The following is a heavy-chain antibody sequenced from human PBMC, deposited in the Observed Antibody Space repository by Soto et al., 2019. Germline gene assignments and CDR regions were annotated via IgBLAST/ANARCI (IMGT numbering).Heavy chain of an antibody. V-gene: IGHV3-33*01. CDR3: ARVVYDYVWGATAHWFDP. CDR1: GFTFSSYG. D-gene: IGHD3-16*01. Sequence: QVQLVESGGGVVQPGRSLRLSCAASGFTFSSYGMHWVRQAPGKGLEWVAVIWYDGSNKYYADSVKGRFTISRDNSKNPLYLQMNSLGAEDTAVYYCARVVYDYVWGATAHWFDPWGQGTLVTVSS. J-gene: IGHJ5*02. CDR2: IWYDGSNK.